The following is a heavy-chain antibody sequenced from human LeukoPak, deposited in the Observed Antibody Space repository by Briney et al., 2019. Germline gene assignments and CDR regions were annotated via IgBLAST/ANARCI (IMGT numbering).Heavy chain of an antibody. J-gene: IGHJ4*02. CDR1: GFTFSAYA. Sequence: TGGSLRLSCEASGFTFSAYAMTWVRQAPGKGLEWVSSIGSDNKPHYSESVKGRFAISRDNSKSMLFLQLNSLRAEDTAVHYCARQPDDFSGWNNGQDFFDYWGQGTLVTVSS. V-gene: IGHV3-23*05. CDR3: ARQPDDFSGWNNGQDFFDY. CDR2: IGSDNKP. D-gene: IGHD6-19*01.